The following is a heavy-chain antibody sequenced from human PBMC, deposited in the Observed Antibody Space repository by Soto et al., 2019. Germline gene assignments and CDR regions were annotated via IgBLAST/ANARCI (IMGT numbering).Heavy chain of an antibody. CDR3: ARDPGDYHASWFDP. Sequence: SVKVSCKXSGYTFTGYYMHWVRQAPGQGLEWMGWINPNSGGTNYAQKFQGWVTMTRDTSISTAYMELSRLRSDDTAVYYCARDPGDYHASWFDPWGQGTLVTVSS. D-gene: IGHD4-17*01. CDR1: GYTFTGYY. V-gene: IGHV1-2*04. J-gene: IGHJ5*02. CDR2: INPNSGGT.